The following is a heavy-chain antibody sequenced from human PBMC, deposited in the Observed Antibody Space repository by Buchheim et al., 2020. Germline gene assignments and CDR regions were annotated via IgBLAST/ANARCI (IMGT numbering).Heavy chain of an antibody. Sequence: EVQLVESGGGLVQPGGSLRLSCAASGFTFSSYWMSWVRQAPGKGLEWVAAISGDSTTIYYAYSVKGRFTISRDNAENSLYLQMNSLRAEDTAIYYCVKVYYYMDVWGKGTT. V-gene: IGHV3-48*03. CDR2: ISGDSTTI. CDR1: GFTFSSYW. CDR3: VKVYYYMDV. J-gene: IGHJ6*03.